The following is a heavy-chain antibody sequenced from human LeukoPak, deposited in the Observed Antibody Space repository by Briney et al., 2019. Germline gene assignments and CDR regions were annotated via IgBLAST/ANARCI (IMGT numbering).Heavy chain of an antibody. CDR2: ISGSGVST. Sequence: PGGSLRLSCAASGFRFSSYAMSWVRQAPGKGLEWVSAISGSGVSTYYADSVKGRFTVSRDNSKNTLYLQMNSLRAEDTAVYYCAKEGGTYYYDSSGFSEVHYFDYWGQGTLVTVSS. D-gene: IGHD3-22*01. V-gene: IGHV3-23*01. J-gene: IGHJ4*02. CDR1: GFRFSSYA. CDR3: AKEGGTYYYDSSGFSEVHYFDY.